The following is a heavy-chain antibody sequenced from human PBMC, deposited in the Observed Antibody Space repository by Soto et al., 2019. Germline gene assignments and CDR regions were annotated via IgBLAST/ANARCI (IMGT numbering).Heavy chain of an antibody. CDR3: ARGGALSTSWYWGDGLDS. V-gene: IGHV1-69*01. Sequence: QVQLEQSGSEVKKSGSSVKVSCKASGYSFSSHAITWVRQAPGQGLEWMGGIIPVFGTPSYAQKFQGRVTISADQSTNTSSLELRSLISEDTAVYYCARGGALSTSWYWGDGLDSWGQGTQVTVSS. D-gene: IGHD6-13*01. CDR2: IIPVFGTP. J-gene: IGHJ4*02. CDR1: GYSFSSHA.